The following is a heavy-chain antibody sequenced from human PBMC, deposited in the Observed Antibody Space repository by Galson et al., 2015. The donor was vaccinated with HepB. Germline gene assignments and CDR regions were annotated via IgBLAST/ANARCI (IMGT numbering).Heavy chain of an antibody. CDR2: IIPIFGTA. D-gene: IGHD2-2*01. Sequence: SVKVSCKASGGTFSSYAISWVRQAPGQGLEWMGGIIPIFGTANYAQKFQGRVTITADESTSTAYMELSSLRSEDTAVYYCARVGLRYCSSTSCHRPDSWSGYYYYYMDVWGKGTTVTVSS. J-gene: IGHJ6*03. CDR1: GGTFSSYA. V-gene: IGHV1-69*13. CDR3: ARVGLRYCSSTSCHRPDSWSGYYYYYMDV.